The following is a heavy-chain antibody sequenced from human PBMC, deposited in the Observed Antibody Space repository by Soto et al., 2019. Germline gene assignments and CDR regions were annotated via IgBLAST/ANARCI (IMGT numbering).Heavy chain of an antibody. Sequence: GGSLRLSCAASGFTFSSYAMSWVRQAPEKGLEWVSVVSGTGGSTYYADSVKGRFTISRDNSRKTLYLHMSSLRAEDTATYFCAKVSGYFASGSYREDYGLDVWGQGTTVTVSS. D-gene: IGHD3-10*01. CDR3: AKVSGYFASGSYREDYGLDV. V-gene: IGHV3-23*01. CDR1: GFTFSSYA. CDR2: VSGTGGST. J-gene: IGHJ6*02.